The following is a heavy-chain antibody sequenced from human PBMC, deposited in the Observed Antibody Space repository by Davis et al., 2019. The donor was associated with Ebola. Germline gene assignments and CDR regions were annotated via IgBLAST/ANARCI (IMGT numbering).Heavy chain of an antibody. CDR1: GGTFSSYA. V-gene: IGHV1-69*05. Sequence: SVKVSCKASGGTFSSYAISWVRQAPGQGLEWMGGIIPIFGTANYAQKLQGRVTMTTDTSTSTAYMELRSLRSDDTAVYYCARVTYGDNHFDWGQGTLVTVSS. CDR3: ARVTYGDNHFD. J-gene: IGHJ4*02. CDR2: IIPIFGTA. D-gene: IGHD4-17*01.